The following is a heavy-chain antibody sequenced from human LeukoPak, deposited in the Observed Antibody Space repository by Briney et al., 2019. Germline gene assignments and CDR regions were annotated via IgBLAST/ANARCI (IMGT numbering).Heavy chain of an antibody. CDR2: ISSSGSTI. D-gene: IGHD4-11*01. CDR1: GFTFGDYY. Sequence: GRSLRLSCTASGFTFGDYYMSWIRQAPGKGLEWVSCISSSGSTIYYADSVKGRFTISRDNAKNSLHLQMNSLRAEDTAVYYCARCFYSNPLDYWGQGTLVTVSS. J-gene: IGHJ4*02. CDR3: ARCFYSNPLDY. V-gene: IGHV3-11*04.